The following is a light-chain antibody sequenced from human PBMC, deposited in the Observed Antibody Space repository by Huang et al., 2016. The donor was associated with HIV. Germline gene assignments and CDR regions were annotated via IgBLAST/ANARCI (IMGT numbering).Light chain of an antibody. CDR3: QQYNVWPYT. Sequence: LLTQSTVTLSVSPGENVTLSCRASQSIANNLAWYKQRPGQAPSLLIYGASTRIIVILGRFNGSASGTQFTLTITSLQPGDFTVYYCQQYNVWPYTFGQGTRLEIK. V-gene: IGKV3-15*01. J-gene: IGKJ2*01. CDR2: GAS. CDR1: QSIANN.